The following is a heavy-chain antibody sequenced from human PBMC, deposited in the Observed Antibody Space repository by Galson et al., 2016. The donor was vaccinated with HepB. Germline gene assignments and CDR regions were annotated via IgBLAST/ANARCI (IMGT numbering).Heavy chain of an antibody. CDR2: ISGNNGNT. Sequence: SVKVSCKASGYTFTTYGISWVRQAPGQGLEWMGWISGNNGNTNYAQKLQGRVTMTTDTSTSTAYMELRSLTSDDTAVYYCARDLPYCSSTSCRGNFLHWGQGTLVTVSS. J-gene: IGHJ1*01. V-gene: IGHV1-18*04. D-gene: IGHD2-2*01. CDR3: ARDLPYCSSTSCRGNFLH. CDR1: GYTFTTYG.